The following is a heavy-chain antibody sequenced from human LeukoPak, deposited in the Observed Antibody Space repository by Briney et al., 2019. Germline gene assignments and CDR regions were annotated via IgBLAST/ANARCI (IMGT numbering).Heavy chain of an antibody. CDR2: INPNSGAT. V-gene: IGHV1-2*02. CDR1: GYTFTGYF. CDR3: ARDERYSYGDNHYPDLGF. D-gene: IGHD4/OR15-4a*01. J-gene: IGHJ4*02. Sequence: ASVKVSCKASGYTFTGYFLFWVRQAPGQGLEWMGWINPNSGATKYAQNFQGRVTLTSDTSIRTTYMELSSLRSDDTAVYYCARDERYSYGDNHYPDLGFWDQGTPVTVSS.